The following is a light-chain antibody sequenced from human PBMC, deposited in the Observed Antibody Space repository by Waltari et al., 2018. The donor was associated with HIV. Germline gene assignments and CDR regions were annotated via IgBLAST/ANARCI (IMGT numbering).Light chain of an antibody. CDR3: QSYDSSLSGSRV. Sequence: QSVLTQPPSVSGAPGQRVTISCTGNSPNIGADYDVHWYQHLPGTAPKLLIYNNNRPSGVPSRFSGAKSGTSASLAITGLRAEDEAYYFCQSYDSSLSGSRVFGGGTKLTVL. CDR1: SPNIGADYD. J-gene: IGLJ3*02. V-gene: IGLV1-40*01. CDR2: NN.